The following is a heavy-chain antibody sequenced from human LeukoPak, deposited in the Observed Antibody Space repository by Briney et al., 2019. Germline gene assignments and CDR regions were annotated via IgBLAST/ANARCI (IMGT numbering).Heavy chain of an antibody. Sequence: GGSLRLSCAASGFIFSSYWMHWVRQAPGKGLVWVSRINSEGSSKSSADSVKGRFTSSRDNAKNTLYLQMNSLRAEDTAVYYCARDPRDIVVVVSADYWGQGTLVTVSS. CDR3: ARDPRDIVVVVSADY. CDR1: GFIFSSYW. J-gene: IGHJ4*02. V-gene: IGHV3-74*01. CDR2: INSEGSSK. D-gene: IGHD2-15*01.